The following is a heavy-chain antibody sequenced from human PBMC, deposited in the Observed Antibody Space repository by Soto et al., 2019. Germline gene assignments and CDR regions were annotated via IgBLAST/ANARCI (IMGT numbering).Heavy chain of an antibody. D-gene: IGHD6-19*01. CDR1: GFTFSSYW. CDR2: IKQDGSEK. J-gene: IGHJ5*02. CDR3: ARDLQYSSGWPPWGDWFDP. Sequence: GGSLRLSCAASGFTFSSYWMSWVRQAPGKGLEWVANIKQDGSEKYYVDSVKGRFTISRDNAKNSLYLQMNSLRAEDTAVYYCARDLQYSSGWPPWGDWFDPWGQGTLVTVSS. V-gene: IGHV3-7*01.